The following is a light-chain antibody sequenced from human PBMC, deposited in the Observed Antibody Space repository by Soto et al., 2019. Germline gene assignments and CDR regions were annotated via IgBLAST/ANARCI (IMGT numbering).Light chain of an antibody. J-gene: IGKJ2*01. Sequence: EIVMTQSPATLSVSPGERATLSCRASQSVSSNLAWYQQKPGQPPRLLIYGASTRATGIPARFSGSGSGTEFTLTISSPQSEDFAVYSCQQYNSWPPMYSFGQGTKLEIK. CDR2: GAS. V-gene: IGKV3-15*01. CDR1: QSVSSN. CDR3: QQYNSWPPMYS.